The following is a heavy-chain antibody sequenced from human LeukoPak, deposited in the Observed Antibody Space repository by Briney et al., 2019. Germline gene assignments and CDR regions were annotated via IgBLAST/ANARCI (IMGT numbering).Heavy chain of an antibody. J-gene: IGHJ4*02. CDR1: GFTFSSYW. CDR2: IKQDGSEK. CDR3: ARVVGDCWYFDY. V-gene: IGHV3-7*01. D-gene: IGHD2-21*02. Sequence: PGGSLRLSCAAPGFTFSSYWMSWVRQAPGKGLEWVANIKQDGSEKYYVDSVKGRFTISRDNAKNSLYLQMNSLRAEDTAVYYCARVVGDCWYFDYWGQGTLVTVSS.